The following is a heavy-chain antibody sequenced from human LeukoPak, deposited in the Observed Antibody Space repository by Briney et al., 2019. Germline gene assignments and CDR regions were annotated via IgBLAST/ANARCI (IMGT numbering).Heavy chain of an antibody. V-gene: IGHV3-7*01. CDR2: INQNGSQK. Sequence: GGSLRLSCTASGFTFTNYWMTWVRQAPGKGLEWVANINQNGSQKYFVDSLKGRFTISRDNAKNSLYLQMNSLRAEDTAVYYCASGGGGFDYWGQGTLVTVSS. CDR3: ASGGGGFDY. J-gene: IGHJ4*02. CDR1: GFTFTNYW. D-gene: IGHD3-16*01.